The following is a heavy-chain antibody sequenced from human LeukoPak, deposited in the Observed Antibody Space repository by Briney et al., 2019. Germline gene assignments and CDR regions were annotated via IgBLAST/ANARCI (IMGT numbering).Heavy chain of an antibody. D-gene: IGHD5-18*01. CDR2: INHSGST. CDR1: GGSFSGYY. J-gene: IGHJ6*03. Sequence: SETLSLTCAVYGGSFSGYYWSWIRQPPGKGLEWIGEINHSGSTNYNPSLKRRVTISVDTSKNQFSLKLSSVTAADTAVYYCARGRGGYSYGVYYYYYYYMDVWGKGTTVTVSS. CDR3: ARGRGGYSYGVYYYYYYYMDV. V-gene: IGHV4-34*01.